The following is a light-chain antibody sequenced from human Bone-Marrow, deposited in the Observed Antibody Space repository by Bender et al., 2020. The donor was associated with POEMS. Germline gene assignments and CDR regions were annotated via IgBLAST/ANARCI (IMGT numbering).Light chain of an antibody. Sequence: QSVVTQPPSLSEAPRQRVTISCSGSNSNIRNNAVNWYQQLPGEAPKLLVYYDDMLSSGVSARFSASKSGTSASLSISELQSEDEALFYCSALDDSLSGWVFGGETKLTVL. CDR1: NSNIRNNA. CDR3: SALDDSLSGWV. J-gene: IGLJ3*02. CDR2: YDD. V-gene: IGLV1-36*01.